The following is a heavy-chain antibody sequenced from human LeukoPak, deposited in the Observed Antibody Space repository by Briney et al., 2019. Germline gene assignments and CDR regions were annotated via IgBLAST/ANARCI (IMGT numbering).Heavy chain of an antibody. CDR3: ARQRSNHSFDV. J-gene: IGHJ3*01. Sequence: SQTLSLTCTVSGGSISDLYWSWVRQPPGTGLEWIGYVYYSGSTNHNPSLKSRVTISVDTSKNQFSLKLNSVTAADTAVYYCARQRSNHSFDVWGPGTMVTVSS. D-gene: IGHD4-11*01. CDR1: GGSISDLY. CDR2: VYYSGST. V-gene: IGHV4-59*08.